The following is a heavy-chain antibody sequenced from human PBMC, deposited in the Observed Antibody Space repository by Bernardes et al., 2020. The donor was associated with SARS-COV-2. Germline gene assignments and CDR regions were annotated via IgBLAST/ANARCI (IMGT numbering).Heavy chain of an antibody. V-gene: IGHV3-53*04. CDR1: AFTVRNDY. CDR3: ASGPYDHDGTAYSAIDY. J-gene: IGHJ4*02. CDR2: IYSGGNT. Sequence: GGSLRLSCAASAFTVRNDYMSWLRQTPGKGLEWVSVIYSGGNTYYTDSVKGRFTISRHISENTLYLHMNSLRSEDTAVYYCASGPYDHDGTAYSAIDYWGQGILVTVSS. D-gene: IGHD3-22*01.